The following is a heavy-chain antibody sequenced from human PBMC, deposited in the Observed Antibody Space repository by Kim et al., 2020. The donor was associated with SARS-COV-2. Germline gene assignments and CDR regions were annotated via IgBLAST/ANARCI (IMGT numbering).Heavy chain of an antibody. Sequence: KYDPSLKSRVAMSVDTYKNQFSLKLGSVTAADTAVYCCARDLIHSMGSSSAVDYWGQGTLVTVSS. V-gene: IGHV4-4*07. J-gene: IGHJ4*02. CDR3: ARDLIHSMGSSSAVDY. D-gene: IGHD6-6*01.